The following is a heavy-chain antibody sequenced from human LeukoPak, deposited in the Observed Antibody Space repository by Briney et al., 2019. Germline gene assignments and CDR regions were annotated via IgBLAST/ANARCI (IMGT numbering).Heavy chain of an antibody. Sequence: ASVKVSCKASGYTFTSYYMHWVRQAPGQGLEWMGIINPSGGSTSYAQKFQGRVTMTRDTSTSTVYMELISLRSEDTAVYYCAREHIVVVTAADAFDIWGQGTMVTVSS. D-gene: IGHD2-21*02. CDR1: GYTFTSYY. J-gene: IGHJ3*02. CDR2: INPSGGST. V-gene: IGHV1-46*01. CDR3: AREHIVVVTAADAFDI.